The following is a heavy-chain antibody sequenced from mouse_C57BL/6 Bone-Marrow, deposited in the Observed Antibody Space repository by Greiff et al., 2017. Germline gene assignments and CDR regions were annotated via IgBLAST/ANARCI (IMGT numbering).Heavy chain of an antibody. V-gene: IGHV5-17*01. D-gene: IGHD2-1*01. Sequence: EVHLVESGGGLVKPGGSLKLSCAASGFTFSDYGMHWVRQAPEKGLEWVAYISSGSSTIYYADTVKGRFTISRDNAKNTLFLQMTSLRSEDTAMYYCAKIYYGNYEGAMDYWGQGTSVTVSS. CDR3: AKIYYGNYEGAMDY. CDR1: GFTFSDYG. CDR2: ISSGSSTI. J-gene: IGHJ4*01.